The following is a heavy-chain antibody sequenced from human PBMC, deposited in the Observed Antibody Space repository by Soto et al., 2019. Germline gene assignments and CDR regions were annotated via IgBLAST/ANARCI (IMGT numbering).Heavy chain of an antibody. CDR1: GGSFSGYY. CDR3: ARAFDMGAPAGSCMDV. CDR2: INHSGST. J-gene: IGHJ6*02. Sequence: SETLSLPCAVYGGSFSGYYCSWIRQPPWKGLEWIGEINHSGSTNYNPSLKSRVTISVDTSKNQFSLKLSSVTAADTAVYYCARAFDMGAPAGSCMDVLGQRTTVTFCS. D-gene: IGHD6-13*01. V-gene: IGHV4-34*01.